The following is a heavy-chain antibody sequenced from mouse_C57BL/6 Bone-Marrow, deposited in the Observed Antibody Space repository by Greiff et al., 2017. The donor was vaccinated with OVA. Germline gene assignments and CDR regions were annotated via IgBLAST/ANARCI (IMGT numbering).Heavy chain of an antibody. D-gene: IGHD3-1*01. Sequence: VHVKQSGAELVRPGASVKLSCTASGFNIKDDYMHWVKQRPEQGLEWIGWIDPENGDTEYASKFQGKATITADTSSNTAYLQLSSLTSEDTAVYYCTWSGHGYWGQGTTLTVSS. CDR2: IDPENGDT. V-gene: IGHV14-4*01. CDR1: GFNIKDDY. J-gene: IGHJ2*01. CDR3: TWSGHGY.